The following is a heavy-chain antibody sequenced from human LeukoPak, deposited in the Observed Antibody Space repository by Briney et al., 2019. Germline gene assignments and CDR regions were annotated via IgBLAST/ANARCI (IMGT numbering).Heavy chain of an antibody. CDR2: INHSGST. Sequence: SETLSLTCAVYGGSFSGYYWSWIRQPPGKGLEWIGEINHSGSTNYNPSLKSRVTISVDTSKNQFSLKLSSVTAADTAVYYCARAQVPYGADYWGQGTLVTDSS. V-gene: IGHV4-34*01. J-gene: IGHJ4*02. D-gene: IGHD3-10*01. CDR1: GGSFSGYY. CDR3: ARAQVPYGADY.